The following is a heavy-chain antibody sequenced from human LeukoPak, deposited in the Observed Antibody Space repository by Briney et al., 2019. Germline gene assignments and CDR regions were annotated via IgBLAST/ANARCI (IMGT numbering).Heavy chain of an antibody. D-gene: IGHD3-10*01. CDR3: AKGAYGSGSSIDY. Sequence: AGGSLRLSCAASGFTFSSYGMRWVRQAPGKGLEWVAFIRYDGSNKYYADSVKGRFTISRDNSKNTLYLQMNSLRAEDTAVYYCAKGAYGSGSSIDYWGQGTLVTVSS. CDR2: IRYDGSNK. CDR1: GFTFSSYG. V-gene: IGHV3-30*02. J-gene: IGHJ4*02.